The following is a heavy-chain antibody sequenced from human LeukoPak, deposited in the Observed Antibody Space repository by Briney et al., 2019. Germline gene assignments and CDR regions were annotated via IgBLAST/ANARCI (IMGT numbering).Heavy chain of an antibody. J-gene: IGHJ6*03. CDR1: GGSFSGYY. Sequence: SETLSLTCAVYGGSFSGYYWSWIRQPPGKGLEWIGEINHSGSTNYNPSFKSRVSITVDTSNNQFSLKLSSVTAADTAVYYCAAVILTGHRYYYYYMDVWGKGTTVTVSS. CDR3: AAVILTGHRYYYYYMDV. CDR2: INHSGST. D-gene: IGHD3-9*01. V-gene: IGHV4-34*01.